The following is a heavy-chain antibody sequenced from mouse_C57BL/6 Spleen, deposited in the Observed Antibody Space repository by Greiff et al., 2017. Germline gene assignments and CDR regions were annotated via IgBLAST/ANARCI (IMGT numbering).Heavy chain of an antibody. CDR3: ARPIYYDYDGFAY. CDR1: GYAFRSYW. J-gene: IGHJ3*01. V-gene: IGHV1-80*01. D-gene: IGHD2-4*01. Sequence: QVQLKESGAELVKPGASVKISCKASGYAFRSYWMNWVKQRPGKGLEWIGQIYPGDGDTNYNGKFKGKATLTADKSSSTAYMQLSSLTSEDSAVYFCARPIYYDYDGFAYWGQGTLVTVSA. CDR2: IYPGDGDT.